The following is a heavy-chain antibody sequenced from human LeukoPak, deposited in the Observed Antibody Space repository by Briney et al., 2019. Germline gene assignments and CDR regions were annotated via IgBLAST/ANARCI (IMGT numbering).Heavy chain of an antibody. V-gene: IGHV3-7*01. Sequence: GGSLRLSCAASGFTFSSYGMHWVRQAPGKGLEWVANIKQDGSEKYYVDSVKGRFTISRDNAKNSLYLQMNSLRAEDTAVYYCAILRVAAGSYYFDYWGQGTLVTVSS. CDR1: GFTFSSYG. J-gene: IGHJ4*02. D-gene: IGHD6-13*01. CDR2: IKQDGSEK. CDR3: AILRVAAGSYYFDY.